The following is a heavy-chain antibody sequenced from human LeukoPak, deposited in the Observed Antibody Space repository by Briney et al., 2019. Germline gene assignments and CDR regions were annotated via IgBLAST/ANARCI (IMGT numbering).Heavy chain of an antibody. V-gene: IGHV3-7*01. CDR1: GFMFTSYW. CDR2: INQDGSAK. D-gene: IGHD6-13*01. J-gene: IGHJ6*03. Sequence: GGSLRLSCAASGFMFTSYWMSWVRQAPGEGLEWVANINQDGSAKYYVDSVKGRFTISRDNAKNSLYLQMNSLRAEDTAVYYCARAPRYIAAAGTPGKNYYYMDVWGKGTTVTVSS. CDR3: ARAPRYIAAAGTPGKNYYYMDV.